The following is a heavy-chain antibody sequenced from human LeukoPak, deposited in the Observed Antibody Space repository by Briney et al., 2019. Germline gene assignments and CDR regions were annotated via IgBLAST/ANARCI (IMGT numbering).Heavy chain of an antibody. CDR1: GVSISGGNYY. CDR2: IYTNGST. D-gene: IGHD2-2*01. V-gene: IGHV4-61*09. CDR3: AGTGARTSALGRFDY. Sequence: SETLSLTCTVSGVSISGGNYYWIWIRQPAGKGLEWLGHIYTNGSTIYNPSLKSRVTISVDTSKNQFSLKLSSVTAADTAVYYCAGTGARTSALGRFDYWGQGTLVTVSS. J-gene: IGHJ4*02.